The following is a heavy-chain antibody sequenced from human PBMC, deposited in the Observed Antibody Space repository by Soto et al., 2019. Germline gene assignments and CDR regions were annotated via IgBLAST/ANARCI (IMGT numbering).Heavy chain of an antibody. CDR2: ISHDGSNK. J-gene: IGHJ3*02. V-gene: IGHV3-30*18. CDR1: GFTFSSYG. D-gene: IGHD3-22*01. CDR3: AKDGEWYYDSSGYCRCAFDI. Sequence: GGSLRLSCAASGFTFSSYGMHWVRQAPGKGLEWVAVISHDGSNKYYADSVKGRFTISRDSSKNTLYLQMNSLRAEDTAVYYCAKDGEWYYDSSGYCRCAFDIWGQGTMVTVSS.